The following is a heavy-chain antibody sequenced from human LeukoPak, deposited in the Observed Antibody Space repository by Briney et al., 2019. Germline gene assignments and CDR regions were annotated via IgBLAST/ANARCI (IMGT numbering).Heavy chain of an antibody. CDR2: ISAYNGNT. J-gene: IGHJ4*02. CDR3: ARDRSYYDSSGFDY. Sequence: PWASVKVSCKASGYTFTSYGISWVRQAPGQGLEWMGWISAYNGNTNYAQKLQGRVTMTTDTFTSTAYMELRSLRSDDTAVYYCARDRSYYDSSGFDYWGQGTLVTVSS. D-gene: IGHD3-22*01. V-gene: IGHV1-18*01. CDR1: GYTFTSYG.